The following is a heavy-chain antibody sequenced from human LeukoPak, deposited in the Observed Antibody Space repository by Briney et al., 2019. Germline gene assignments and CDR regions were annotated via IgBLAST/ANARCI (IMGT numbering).Heavy chain of an antibody. J-gene: IGHJ4*02. Sequence: ASVRVSCKTSGYTFTGYYLHWVRQAPGQRPEWMGRIDPNSGGTHYGQKFQGRVTVTRDTSITTVYMELSGLTSDDAAVYYCARVPGPYTTSRFDFWGQGTLVTVSS. D-gene: IGHD2-2*02. V-gene: IGHV1-2*02. CDR1: GYTFTGYY. CDR3: ARVPGPYTTSRFDF. CDR2: IDPNSGGT.